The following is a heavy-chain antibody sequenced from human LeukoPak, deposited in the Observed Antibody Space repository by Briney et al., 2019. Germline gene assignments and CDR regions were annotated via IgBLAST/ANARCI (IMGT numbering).Heavy chain of an antibody. Sequence: ASVKVSCKASGYTFTSYDINWVRQATGQELEWMRWMNPNSGNTGYAQNFQGRVTMTRNTSISTAYMELSSLTSEDSAVYYCARRLGAAGTTLRYWGQGTLVTVSS. CDR2: MNPNSGNT. V-gene: IGHV1-8*01. D-gene: IGHD6-13*01. J-gene: IGHJ4*02. CDR3: ARRLGAAGTTLRY. CDR1: GYTFTSYD.